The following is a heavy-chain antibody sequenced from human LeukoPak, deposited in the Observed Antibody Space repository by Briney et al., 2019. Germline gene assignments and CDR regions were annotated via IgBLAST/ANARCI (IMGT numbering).Heavy chain of an antibody. D-gene: IGHD3-22*01. V-gene: IGHV3-23*01. Sequence: PGGSLRLSCAASGFTFSNYVMSWVRQAPGKGLEWVSSITGSGGNTYYADSVKGRFTISRDNSKNTLYLQMNSLRVEDTAVYYCARTRWHYHDSNGYMTYFDYWGQGTLVTVSS. CDR1: GFTFSNYV. CDR3: ARTRWHYHDSNGYMTYFDY. J-gene: IGHJ4*02. CDR2: ITGSGGNT.